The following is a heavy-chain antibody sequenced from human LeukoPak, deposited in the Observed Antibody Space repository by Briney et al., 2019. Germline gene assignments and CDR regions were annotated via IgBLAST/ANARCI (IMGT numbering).Heavy chain of an antibody. CDR2: MSSDGNAM. V-gene: IGHV3-30-3*01. CDR3: VRESEYYFDHSASFDY. CDR1: GFTFTAYL. D-gene: IGHD3-22*01. Sequence: GGSLRLSCAASGFTFTAYLIHWVRQAPGKGLEGVAVMSSDGNAMFYADSVKGRFTISRDNSKNTLYLQMNSLRAEDTAVYYCVRESEYYFDHSASFDYWGQGALVTVSS. J-gene: IGHJ4*02.